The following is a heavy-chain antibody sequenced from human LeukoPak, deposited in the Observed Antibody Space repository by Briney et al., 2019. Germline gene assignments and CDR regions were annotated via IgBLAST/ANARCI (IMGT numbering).Heavy chain of an antibody. CDR1: GFTFGDYS. CDR2: TRNKANSYTT. D-gene: IGHD1-14*01. V-gene: IGHV3-72*01. CDR3: ARDTGVSFDY. Sequence: GGSLRLSCAASGFTFGDYSMNWVRQAPGKGLEWVGRTRNKANSYTTDYAASVKGRFTISRDDSKSSLYLQMNSLKTEDTAVYYCARDTGVSFDYWGRGTLVTVSS. J-gene: IGHJ4*02.